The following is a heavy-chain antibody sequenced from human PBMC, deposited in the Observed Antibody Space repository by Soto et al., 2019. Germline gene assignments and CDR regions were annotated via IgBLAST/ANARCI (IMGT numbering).Heavy chain of an antibody. J-gene: IGHJ6*02. D-gene: IGHD2-2*01. CDR3: ARSLSFMGSSYGMDV. Sequence: PGESLKISCKGSGYSFTSYWIGWLRQMPVKGLEWMGIIYPGDSDTRYSPSFQGQVTISADKSISTAYLQWSSLKASDTAMYYCARSLSFMGSSYGMDVWGQGTTVTVS. CDR1: GYSFTSYW. V-gene: IGHV5-51*01. CDR2: IYPGDSDT.